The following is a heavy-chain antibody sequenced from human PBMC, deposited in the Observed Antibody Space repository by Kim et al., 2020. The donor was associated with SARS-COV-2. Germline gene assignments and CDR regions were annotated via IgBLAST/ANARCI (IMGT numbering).Heavy chain of an antibody. Sequence: SETLSLTCTVSGGSISSYYWSWIRQPPGKGLEWIGYIYYSGSTNYNPSLKSRVTISVDTSKNQFSLKLSSVTAADTAVYYCARDGGGGSGWYPITDNWFDPWGQGTLVTVSS. D-gene: IGHD6-19*01. CDR1: GGSISSYY. CDR3: ARDGGGGSGWYPITDNWFDP. J-gene: IGHJ5*02. CDR2: IYYSGST. V-gene: IGHV4-59*13.